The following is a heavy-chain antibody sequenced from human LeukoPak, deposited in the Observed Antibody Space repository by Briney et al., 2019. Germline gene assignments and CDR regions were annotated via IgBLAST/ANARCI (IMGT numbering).Heavy chain of an antibody. V-gene: IGHV3-9*01. CDR3: AKDRKLMVYAPNWFDP. Sequence: GGSLRLSCAASGFTFDDYAMHWVRQAPGKGLEWVSGISWNSGSIGYADSVKGRFTISRDNAKNSLYLQMNSLRAEDTAVYYCAKDRKLMVYAPNWFDPWGQGTLVTVSS. D-gene: IGHD2-8*01. J-gene: IGHJ5*02. CDR2: ISWNSGSI. CDR1: GFTFDDYA.